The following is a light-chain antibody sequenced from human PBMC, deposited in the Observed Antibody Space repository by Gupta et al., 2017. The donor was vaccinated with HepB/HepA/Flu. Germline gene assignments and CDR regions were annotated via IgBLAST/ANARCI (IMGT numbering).Light chain of an antibody. CDR2: EVS. V-gene: IGLV2-23*02. CDR1: SSDVGRYNL. CDR3: SSFGGGDIFL. Sequence: SALIQPASVSGSPGQSITISCTGTSSDVGRYNLVSWYQQHPGKAPKLIIYEVSKWPSGVSSRFSGSKSGNTASLTISGLQTEDEADYYCSSFGGGDIFLFGGGTKLTV. J-gene: IGLJ2*01.